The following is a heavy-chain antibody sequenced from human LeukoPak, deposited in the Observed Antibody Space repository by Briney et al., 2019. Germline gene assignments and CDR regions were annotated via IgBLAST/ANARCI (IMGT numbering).Heavy chain of an antibody. CDR2: IYYSGST. CDR3: ASPSISSGWYSKDY. CDR1: GGSISSSSYY. V-gene: IGHV4-39*01. Sequence: PSETLSLTCTVSGGSISSSSYYWGWIRQPPGERLEWIGSIYYSGSTYYNPSLKSRVTISVDTSKNQFSLKLSSVTAADTAVYYCASPSISSGWYSKDYWGQGTLVTVSS. D-gene: IGHD6-19*01. J-gene: IGHJ4*02.